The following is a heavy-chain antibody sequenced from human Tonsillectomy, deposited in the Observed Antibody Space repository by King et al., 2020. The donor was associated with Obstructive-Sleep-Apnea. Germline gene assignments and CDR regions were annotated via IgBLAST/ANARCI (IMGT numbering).Heavy chain of an antibody. D-gene: IGHD3-10*01. CDR3: AREGFGDLMGVDY. V-gene: IGHV4-4*07. CDR2: IYSSENT. Sequence: VQLQESGPGLVKPSETLSLTCTVSGGSISTYYWSWIRQPAGKGLEWIGRIYSSENTIYNPSLKSRVTMSIDTSKNQFSLKLNSVTAADTAIYYCAREGFGDLMGVDYWGQGTLVIVSS. J-gene: IGHJ4*02. CDR1: GGSISTYY.